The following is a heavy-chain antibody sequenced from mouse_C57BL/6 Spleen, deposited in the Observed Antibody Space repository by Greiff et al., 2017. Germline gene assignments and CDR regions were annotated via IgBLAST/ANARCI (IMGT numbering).Heavy chain of an antibody. Sequence: VKLMESGAELVRPGASVTLSCKASGYTFTDYEMHWVKQTPVHGLEWIGAIDPETGGTAYNQKFKGKAILTADKSSSTAYMELRSLTSEDSAVYYCTSEGAQATPFAYWGQGTLVTVSA. CDR2: IDPETGGT. D-gene: IGHD3-2*02. CDR3: TSEGAQATPFAY. V-gene: IGHV1-15*01. CDR1: GYTFTDYE. J-gene: IGHJ3*01.